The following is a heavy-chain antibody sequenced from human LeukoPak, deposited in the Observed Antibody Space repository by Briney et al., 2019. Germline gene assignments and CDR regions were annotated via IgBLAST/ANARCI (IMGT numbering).Heavy chain of an antibody. CDR1: GYTFTGYY. CDR2: INPNSGGT. D-gene: IGHD3-22*01. Sequence: ASVKVSCKASGYTFTGYYIHWVRQAPGQGLEWMGWINPNSGGTNYSQKFQGRGTMPRDTSISTAYMELSRLRSDDTAVYYCARARNYYDSSSYYFFGAFDIWGQGTMVTVSS. J-gene: IGHJ3*02. CDR3: ARARNYYDSSSYYFFGAFDI. V-gene: IGHV1-2*02.